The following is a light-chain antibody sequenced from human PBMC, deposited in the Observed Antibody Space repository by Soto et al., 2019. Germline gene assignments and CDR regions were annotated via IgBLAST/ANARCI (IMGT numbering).Light chain of an antibody. CDR1: QDITSY. Sequence: DIQMPHSPSSLSASVGDRVTITCQASQDITSYLNWYQHKPGKAPKLLIYDASILEAGVPSRCSGSGSGTDFTFTISSLQPEDVATYYCQHCDYLPIFGPGTTVDFK. J-gene: IGKJ3*01. CDR3: QHCDYLPI. CDR2: DAS. V-gene: IGKV1-33*01.